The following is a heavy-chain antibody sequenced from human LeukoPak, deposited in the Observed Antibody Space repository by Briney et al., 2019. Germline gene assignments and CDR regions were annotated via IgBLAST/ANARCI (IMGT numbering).Heavy chain of an antibody. V-gene: IGHV4-59*01. J-gene: IGHJ4*02. D-gene: IGHD2-2*01. CDR1: GGSISNYH. CDR2: IYYTAST. CDR3: ARETYRYCTSTSCGLYYFDY. Sequence: SETLSLTCTVSGGSISNYHWSWIRQPPGKGLEWIGYIYYTASTNYNPSLKSRVTISVDTSKNQFSLKLSSMSAADTAVYYCARETYRYCTSTSCGLYYFDYWGQGILVTASS.